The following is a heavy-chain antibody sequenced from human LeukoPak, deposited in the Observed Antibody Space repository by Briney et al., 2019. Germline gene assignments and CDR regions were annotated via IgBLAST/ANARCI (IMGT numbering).Heavy chain of an antibody. Sequence: SETLSLTCAVYGGSFSGYYWSWIRQPPGKGLEWIGEINHSGSTNYNPSLKSRVTISVDTSKNQLSLKLSSVTAADTAVYYCARRPYDSSGYSRGFIYFDYWSQGTLVTVSS. J-gene: IGHJ4*02. CDR1: GGSFSGYY. D-gene: IGHD3-22*01. CDR2: INHSGST. CDR3: ARRPYDSSGYSRGFIYFDY. V-gene: IGHV4-34*01.